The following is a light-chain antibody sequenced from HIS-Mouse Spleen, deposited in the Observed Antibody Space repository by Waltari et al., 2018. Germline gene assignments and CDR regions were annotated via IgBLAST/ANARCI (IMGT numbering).Light chain of an antibody. CDR1: ALPEEY. CDR3: YSTDSSGNHRV. V-gene: IGLV3-10*01. CDR2: EDS. J-gene: IGLJ2*01. Sequence: SYELTQPPSVSVSPGQTARITCPGDALPEEYAYGYQQKSGQAPVLVIYEDSKRPSGIPERFSGSSSGTMATLTISGAQVEDEADYYCYSTDSSGNHRVFGGGTKLTVL.